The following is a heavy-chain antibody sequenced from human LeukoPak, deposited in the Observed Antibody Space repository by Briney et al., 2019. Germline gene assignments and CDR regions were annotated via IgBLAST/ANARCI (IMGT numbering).Heavy chain of an antibody. CDR3: ARGRSNYYGMDV. D-gene: IGHD1-26*01. Sequence: LETLSLTCSVSDGSINSYYWNWIRRPPGKGLEWIGYIYYNGNTNYSPSLKIRVTMSVDTSKHLFSLKVSSVTAADTAVYYCARGRSNYYGMDVWGQGTTVTVSS. J-gene: IGHJ6*02. CDR1: DGSINSYY. V-gene: IGHV4-59*01. CDR2: IYYNGNT.